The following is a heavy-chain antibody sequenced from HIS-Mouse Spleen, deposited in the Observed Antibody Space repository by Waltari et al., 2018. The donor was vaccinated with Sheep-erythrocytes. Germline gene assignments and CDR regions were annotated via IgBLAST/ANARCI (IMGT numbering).Heavy chain of an antibody. Sequence: QVQLVESGGGVVQPGRSLRLSCAASGFTFSSYGMHWVRQAPGKGLEWVAGIWYDGSNKYYADSGKGRFTISRDNSKNTLYLQMNSLRAEDTAVYYCAGEAHRGATTYPNWFDPWGQGTLVTVSS. CDR2: IWYDGSNK. D-gene: IGHD1-26*01. J-gene: IGHJ5*02. V-gene: IGHV3-33*01. CDR3: AGEAHRGATTYPNWFDP. CDR1: GFTFSSYG.